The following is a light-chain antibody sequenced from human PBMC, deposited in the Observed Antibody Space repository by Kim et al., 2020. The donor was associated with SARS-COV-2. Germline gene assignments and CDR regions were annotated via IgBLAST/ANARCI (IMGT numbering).Light chain of an antibody. CDR3: QQYANWPYG. J-gene: IGKJ2*03. CDR2: GAS. Sequence: EIVLTQSPAILSVSLEDRATLSCRASQSVRSNLAWYQQKPGQAPRLLIYGASTRATGIPARFSGSGSGTEFSVTISSLQSEDFAVYYCQQYANWPYGFGQGTKLEIK. CDR1: QSVRSN. V-gene: IGKV3-15*01.